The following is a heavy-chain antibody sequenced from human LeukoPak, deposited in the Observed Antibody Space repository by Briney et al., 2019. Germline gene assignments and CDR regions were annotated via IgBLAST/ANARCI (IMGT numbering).Heavy chain of an antibody. Sequence: PGGSLRLSCAASGFTFSSYAMSWVRQAPGKGLEWVSSISSSSSYIYYADSVKGRFTISRDNAKNSLYLQMNSLRAEDTAVYYCARSYIYGGNSGCLDYWGQGTLVTVSS. V-gene: IGHV3-21*01. CDR2: ISSSSSYI. CDR3: ARSYIYGGNSGCLDY. CDR1: GFTFSSYA. J-gene: IGHJ4*02. D-gene: IGHD4-23*01.